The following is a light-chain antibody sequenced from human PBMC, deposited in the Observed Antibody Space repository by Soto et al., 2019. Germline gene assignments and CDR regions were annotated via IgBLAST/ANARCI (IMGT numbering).Light chain of an antibody. CDR3: SSYTSSRAYV. J-gene: IGLJ1*01. Sequence: QSALTQPASVSGSPGQSITISCTGTSSDVGGYIYVSWYQQQSGTAPKLMIHEVSNRPSGVSNRFSGSKSGNTASLTISGLQAEDEADYYCSSYTSSRAYVLGIGTKVTVL. CDR2: EVS. V-gene: IGLV2-14*01. CDR1: SSDVGGYIY.